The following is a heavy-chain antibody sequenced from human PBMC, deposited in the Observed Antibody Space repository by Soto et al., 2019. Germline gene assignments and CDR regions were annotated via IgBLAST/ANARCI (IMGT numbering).Heavy chain of an antibody. CDR2: IYFTGRT. CDR1: GDSVSSGSHH. Sequence: QVQLQESGPGLVRPSETLSLTCTVAGDSVSSGSHHWNWIRQAPGKGLEWIGSIYFTGRTNHNPSLKSRVTLSVDTSKNHLSLNLASVTAADTAVYYCARDLVAISGRVYAGDLWGQGTMVTVSS. V-gene: IGHV4-61*03. D-gene: IGHD1-26*01. CDR3: ARDLVAISGRVYAGDL. J-gene: IGHJ3*01.